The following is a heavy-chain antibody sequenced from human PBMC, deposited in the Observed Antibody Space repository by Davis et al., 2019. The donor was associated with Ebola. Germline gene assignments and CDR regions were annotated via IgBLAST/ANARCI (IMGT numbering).Heavy chain of an antibody. J-gene: IGHJ4*02. CDR2: ISSSGSTI. Sequence: GGSLRLSCAASGFTFSDYYMSWIRQAPGKGLEWVSYISSSGSTIYYADSVKGRITISRDNAKNSLYLQMNSLRAEDTALYYCAKGALGAIAAAGTDYWGQGTLVTVSS. CDR3: AKGALGAIAAAGTDY. V-gene: IGHV3-11*01. CDR1: GFTFSDYY. D-gene: IGHD6-13*01.